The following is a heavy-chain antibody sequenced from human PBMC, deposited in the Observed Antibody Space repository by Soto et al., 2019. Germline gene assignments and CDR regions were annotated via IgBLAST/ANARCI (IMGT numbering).Heavy chain of an antibody. Sequence: ASVKVSCKASGYSFTGYYIHWLRQAPGQGLEWMGWIYPNSGDTKSAQKFQGRLTLTRDTSITTAYMGLSSLRSDDTAIYYCASLKTSGWYGVHWGQGTLVTFSS. J-gene: IGHJ4*02. CDR1: GYSFTGYY. D-gene: IGHD6-19*01. CDR2: IYPNSGDT. V-gene: IGHV1-2*02. CDR3: ASLKTSGWYGVH.